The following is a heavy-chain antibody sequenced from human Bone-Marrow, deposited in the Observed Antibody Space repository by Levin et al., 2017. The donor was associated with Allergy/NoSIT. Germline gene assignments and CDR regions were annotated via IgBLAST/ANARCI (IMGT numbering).Heavy chain of an antibody. J-gene: IGHJ4*02. D-gene: IGHD1-26*01. CDR2: INPSGPIT. V-gene: IGHV1-46*01. CDR1: GYTFITYY. CDR3: ARDLGKEPDS. Sequence: PGESLKISCQTSGYTFITYYIHWVRQAPGQGLEWMGIINPSGPITTYAQKFQGRITLTRDTSTSTVYMELSSLNSEDTAVYYCARDLGKEPDSWGQGTLVTVSS.